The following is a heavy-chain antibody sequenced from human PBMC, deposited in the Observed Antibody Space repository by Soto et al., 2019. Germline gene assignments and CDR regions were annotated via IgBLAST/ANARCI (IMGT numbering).Heavy chain of an antibody. CDR1: GFTFSSYS. D-gene: IGHD2-2*01. Sequence: GGSLRLSCAASGFTFSSYSMNWVRQAPGKGLEWVSSISSSSSYIYYADSVKGRVTISRDNAKNSLYLQMNSLRAEDTAVYYCARDPQKIPAATVNWFDPWGQGTLVTVSS. CDR2: ISSSSSYI. CDR3: ARDPQKIPAATVNWFDP. J-gene: IGHJ5*02. V-gene: IGHV3-21*01.